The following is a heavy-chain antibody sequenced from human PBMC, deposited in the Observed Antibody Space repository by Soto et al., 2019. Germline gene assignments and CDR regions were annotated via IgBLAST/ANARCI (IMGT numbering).Heavy chain of an antibody. J-gene: IGHJ5*02. CDR2: IYYSGGT. Sequence: SETLSLTCTVSGGSISSYYWSWIRQPPGKGLEWIGYIYYSGGTNYNPSLKSRVTISVDTSKNQFSLKLSSVTAADTAVYYCARGSLGAYNWFDPWGQGTLVTVSS. D-gene: IGHD7-27*01. V-gene: IGHV4-59*01. CDR3: ARGSLGAYNWFDP. CDR1: GGSISSYY.